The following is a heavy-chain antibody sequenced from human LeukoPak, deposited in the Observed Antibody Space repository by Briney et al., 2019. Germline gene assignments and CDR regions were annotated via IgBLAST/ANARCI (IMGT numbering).Heavy chain of an antibody. J-gene: IGHJ4*02. D-gene: IGHD3-9*01. CDR3: AKEPHMLTGYYTDYFDY. CDR2: ISWNSGSV. CDR1: GFTFDDYA. V-gene: IGHV3-9*01. Sequence: PGGSLRLSCAASGFTFDDYAMHWVRQAPGKGLEWVSGISWNSGSVGYADSVKGRFTISRDNSKNTLYLQMNSPRAEDTAVYFCAKEPHMLTGYYTDYFDYWGQGTLVTVSS.